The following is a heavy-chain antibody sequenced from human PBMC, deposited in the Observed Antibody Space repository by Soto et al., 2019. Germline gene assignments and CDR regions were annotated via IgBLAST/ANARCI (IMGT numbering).Heavy chain of an antibody. CDR3: ARGRPPSSSIAARRSTRFDY. D-gene: IGHD6-6*01. V-gene: IGHV4-34*01. J-gene: IGHJ4*02. Sequence: PSETLSLTCAVYGGSFSGYYWSWIRQPPGKGLEWIGEINHSGSTNYNPTLKSRVTISVDTSKNQFSLKLSSVTAADTAVYYCARGRPPSSSIAARRSTRFDYWGQGTLVTSPQ. CDR1: GGSFSGYY. CDR2: INHSGST.